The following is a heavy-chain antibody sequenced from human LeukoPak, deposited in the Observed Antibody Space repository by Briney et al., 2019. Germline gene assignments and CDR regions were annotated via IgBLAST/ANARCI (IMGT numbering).Heavy chain of an antibody. J-gene: IGHJ6*02. Sequence: SETLSLTCAAYGGSFSGYYWSWIRQPPGKGLEWIGEINHSGSTNYNPSLKSRVTISVDTSKNQFSLKLSSVTAADTAVYYCAWSSGYYYGMDVWGQGTTVTVSS. CDR3: AWSSGYYYGMDV. CDR1: GGSFSGYY. V-gene: IGHV4-34*01. CDR2: INHSGST. D-gene: IGHD6-19*01.